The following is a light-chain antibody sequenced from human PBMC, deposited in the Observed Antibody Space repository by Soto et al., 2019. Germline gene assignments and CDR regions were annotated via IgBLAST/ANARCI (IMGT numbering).Light chain of an antibody. CDR3: QHYNNWPFT. J-gene: IGKJ3*01. V-gene: IGKV3-15*01. CDR2: GAS. Sequence: EIVMTQSPATLSVSPGERATLSCRASQSVSSNLAWYQQKPGQAPRLLIYGASTRATGIPARFSCSGSGTEFTLTISSLQSEDFAVYYCQHYNNWPFTFGPGTEVYIK. CDR1: QSVSSN.